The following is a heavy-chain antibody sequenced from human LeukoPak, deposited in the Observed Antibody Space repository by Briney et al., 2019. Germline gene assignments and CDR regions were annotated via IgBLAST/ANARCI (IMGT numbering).Heavy chain of an antibody. CDR2: ISFDGSNA. CDR1: GFTFSSYA. D-gene: IGHD2-2*02. V-gene: IGHV3-30-3*02. J-gene: IGHJ5*02. Sequence: GGSLRLSCAASGFTFSSYAMHWVRQAPGKGLEWVAVISFDGSNAYYSDSVRGRFTISRDNSKDTLYLQLNSLRAEDTAVYYCAKSLYGYCSSTSCYRHNWFDPWGRGTLVTVSS. CDR3: AKSLYGYCSSTSCYRHNWFDP.